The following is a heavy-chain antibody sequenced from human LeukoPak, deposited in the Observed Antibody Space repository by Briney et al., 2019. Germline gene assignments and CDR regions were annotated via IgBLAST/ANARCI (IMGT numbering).Heavy chain of an antibody. CDR2: AYSGGIT. V-gene: IGHV3-53*01. J-gene: IGHJ5*02. CDR1: GFTFSSNY. D-gene: IGHD4-11*01. Sequence: GGSLRLSCAASGFTFSSNYMSWVRQAPGKGLEWVSVAYSGGITYYLDSAKGRFTVSRDNAKNTLYLQMDSLRAEDTAIYYCARVEGDYTPNRFDAWGQGTLVTVSS. CDR3: ARVEGDYTPNRFDA.